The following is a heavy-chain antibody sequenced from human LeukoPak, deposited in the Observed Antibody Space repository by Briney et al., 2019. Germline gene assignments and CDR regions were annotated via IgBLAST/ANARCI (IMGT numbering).Heavy chain of an antibody. CDR1: GFAFSTYT. CDR2: IGGSGGGT. Sequence: GSLRLSCAASGFAFSTYTMNWVRQAPGKGLEWVSAIGGSGGGTRYVDSVKGRFTISRDNSKNTLYLQMNGLRDDDTAVYYCAKGARLNYYYLDVWGKGTTVTVSS. CDR3: AKGARLNYYYLDV. V-gene: IGHV3-23*01. J-gene: IGHJ6*03.